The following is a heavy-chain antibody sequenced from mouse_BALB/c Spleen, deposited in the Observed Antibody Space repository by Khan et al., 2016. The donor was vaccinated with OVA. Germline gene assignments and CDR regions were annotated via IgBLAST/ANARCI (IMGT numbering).Heavy chain of an antibody. V-gene: IGHV2-4-1*01. J-gene: IGHJ3*01. CDR2: IWSGGIT. CDR3: ARNQGGYYGSSAGFAY. Sequence: QVQLKESGPGLVQPSQSLSITCTVSVFSLNNYGVHWVRQSPGKGLEWLGVIWSGGITDYNAAFISRLSISKDNSKSQVFFKMNSLQADDTAIYYCARNQGGYYGSSAGFAYWGQGTLVTVSA. CDR1: VFSLNNYG. D-gene: IGHD1-1*01.